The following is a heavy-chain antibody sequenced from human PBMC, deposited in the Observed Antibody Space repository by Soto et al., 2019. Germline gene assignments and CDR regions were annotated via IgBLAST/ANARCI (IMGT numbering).Heavy chain of an antibody. CDR2: INHSGST. D-gene: IGHD3-22*01. V-gene: IGHV4-34*01. CDR3: ARGRGGYYWYYYYGMDV. J-gene: IGHJ6*02. CDR1: GGSFSGYY. Sequence: QVQLQQWGAGLLKPSETLSLTCAVYGGSFSGYYWSWIRQPPGKGLEWIGEINHSGSTNYNPSLKRRVTISVDTSKNQVSLKLSSVTAADTAVYYCARGRGGYYWYYYYGMDVWGQGTTVTVSS.